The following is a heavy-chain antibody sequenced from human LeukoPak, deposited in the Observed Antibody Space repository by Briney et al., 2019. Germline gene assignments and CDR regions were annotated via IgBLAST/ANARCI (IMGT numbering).Heavy chain of an antibody. J-gene: IGHJ3*02. CDR2: IYNSGRT. V-gene: IGHV4-59*01. Sequence: SETLSLTCTVSGDSISSYYWSWIRQPPGKGLEWIGYIYNSGRTNYSPFLKSRVTISADTSKNQFSLKLSSVTAADTAVYYCARKVGAFDIWGQGTMVTVSS. CDR3: ARKVGAFDI. CDR1: GDSISSYY.